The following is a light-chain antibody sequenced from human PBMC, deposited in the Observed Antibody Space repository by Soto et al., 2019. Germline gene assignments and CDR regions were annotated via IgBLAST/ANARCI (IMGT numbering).Light chain of an antibody. CDR2: DVN. CDR1: SSDVGAYNY. CDR3: TSWTTSTTMK. V-gene: IGLV2-14*01. J-gene: IGLJ2*01. Sequence: QSVLTQPASVSGSPGQSITISCTGTSSDVGAYNYVSWYQQHPGKAPKLMIYDVNIRPSGVSNRFSGSKSGNTASLTISGLQDEDGADYYCTSWTTSTTMKFGGGTKLTVL.